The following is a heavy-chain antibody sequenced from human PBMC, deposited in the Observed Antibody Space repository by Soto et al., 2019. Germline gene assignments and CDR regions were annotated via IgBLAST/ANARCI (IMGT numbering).Heavy chain of an antibody. D-gene: IGHD2-8*01. V-gene: IGHV3-33*01. J-gene: IGHJ4*02. Sequence: QVQLAESGGGVVQPGRSLSLSCAASGFSFNNHGMHWVRQAPGKGLEWAAVIWYDGSYKYYADSVKGRFTISRDNSKNTLYLQMNSLRAEDTALYYCARQQMVSYSFDSWGQGTLVTVSS. CDR2: IWYDGSYK. CDR1: GFSFNNHG. CDR3: ARQQMVSYSFDS.